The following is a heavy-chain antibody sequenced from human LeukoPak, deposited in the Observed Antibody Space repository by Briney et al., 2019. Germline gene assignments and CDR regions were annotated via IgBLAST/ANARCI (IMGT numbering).Heavy chain of an antibody. CDR1: GGTFSSYG. Sequence: ASVKVSCKASGGTFSSYGISWVRQAPGQGLEWMGGIIPIFGTANYAQKFQGRVTITADESTSTAYMELSSLRSEDTAVYYCARSPYYYDSSGYYSDYWGQGTLATVSS. CDR3: ARSPYYYDSSGYYSDY. J-gene: IGHJ4*02. CDR2: IIPIFGTA. V-gene: IGHV1-69*13. D-gene: IGHD3-22*01.